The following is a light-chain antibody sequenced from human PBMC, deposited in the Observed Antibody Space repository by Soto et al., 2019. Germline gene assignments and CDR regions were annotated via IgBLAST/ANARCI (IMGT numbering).Light chain of an antibody. Sequence: AIQLTQSPSSLSASVGDRVTITCRASQGISSYLAWYQQKPGKAPKLLIYAASSLQSGVPSRFSGSGSGTDFTLTISSLQPEDFATYYCLQDYNYPWTVGQGTKVDIK. J-gene: IGKJ1*01. CDR2: AAS. CDR1: QGISSY. CDR3: LQDYNYPWT. V-gene: IGKV1-6*01.